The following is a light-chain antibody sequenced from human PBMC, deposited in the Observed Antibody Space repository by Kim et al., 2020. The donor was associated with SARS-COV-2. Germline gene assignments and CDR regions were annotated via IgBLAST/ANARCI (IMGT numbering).Light chain of an antibody. V-gene: IGKV3-20*01. CDR2: GAS. CDR1: QSVSSSY. J-gene: IGKJ2*01. Sequence: PGERATLSCRASQSVSSSYLAWYQQKPGQAPRLLIYGASSRATGIPDRFSGSGSGTDFTLTISRLEPEDFAVYYCQQYGSSPPMYTFGQGTKLEI. CDR3: QQYGSSPPMYT.